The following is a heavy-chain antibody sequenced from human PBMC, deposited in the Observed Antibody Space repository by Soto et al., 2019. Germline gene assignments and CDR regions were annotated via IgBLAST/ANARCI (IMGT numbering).Heavy chain of an antibody. CDR2: IDQSGST. CDR3: ARGSTGYTSGWYRY. D-gene: IGHD6-13*01. J-gene: IGHJ4*02. V-gene: IGHV4-34*01. CDR1: GGSFSGYY. Sequence: SETLSLTCAVYGGSFSGYYWNWLRQPPGEGLEWIGKIDQSGSTNYNRSLKSRVTISVDTSKNQFSLKLSSVTAADTAVYYCARGSTGYTSGWYRYWGQGTLVTVSS.